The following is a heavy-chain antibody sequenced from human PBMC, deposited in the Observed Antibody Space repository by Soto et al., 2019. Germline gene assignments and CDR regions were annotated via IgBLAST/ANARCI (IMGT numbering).Heavy chain of an antibody. CDR2: INPDGSEK. CDR3: VEGREAVRDHYYLDV. D-gene: IGHD3-10*01. V-gene: IGHV3-7*05. J-gene: IGHJ6*03. Sequence: PGGSLRLSCAASGFTFSNFWMTWVRQAPGKGLEWVAHINPDGSEKYSMDSVKGRFTISRDNAKNTLYLQMNSLRAEDAAVYYCVEGREAVRDHYYLDVWGKGTTVTVSS. CDR1: GFTFSNFW.